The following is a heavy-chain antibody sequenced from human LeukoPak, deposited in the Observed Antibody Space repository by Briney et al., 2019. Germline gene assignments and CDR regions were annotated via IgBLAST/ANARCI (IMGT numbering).Heavy chain of an antibody. V-gene: IGHV3-21*01. CDR2: ISSSSSYI. Sequence: GGSLRLSCAAFGFTFSSYSMNWVRQAPGKGLEWVSSISSSSSYIYYADSVKGRFTISRDNAKNSLYLQMNSLRAEDTAVYYCARRPLVGATAFDYWGQGTLVTVSS. CDR1: GFTFSSYS. J-gene: IGHJ4*02. CDR3: ARRPLVGATAFDY. D-gene: IGHD1-26*01.